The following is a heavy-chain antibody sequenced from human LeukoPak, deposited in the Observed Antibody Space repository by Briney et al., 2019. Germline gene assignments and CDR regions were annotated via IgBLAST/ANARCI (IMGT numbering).Heavy chain of an antibody. CDR3: ARELSGYFTLYYYYYYMDV. V-gene: IGHV4-39*07. J-gene: IGHJ6*03. D-gene: IGHD5-18*01. CDR1: GGSISSSSYY. Sequence: PSETLSLTCTVSGGSISSSSYYWGWIRQPPGKGLEWIGSIYYSGSTYYNPSLKSRVTISVDTSKNQFSLKLSSVTAADTAVYYCARELSGYFTLYYYYYYMDVWGKGTTVTVSS. CDR2: IYYSGST.